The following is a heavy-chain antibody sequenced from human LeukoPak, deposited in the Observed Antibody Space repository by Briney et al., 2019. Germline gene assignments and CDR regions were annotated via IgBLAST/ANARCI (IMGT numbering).Heavy chain of an antibody. J-gene: IGHJ4*02. CDR1: GGTFSSYA. V-gene: IGHV1-69*05. D-gene: IGHD6-19*01. CDR3: ARGKRAVAGTLGY. Sequence: SVKVSCKASGGTFSSYAISWVRQAPGQGLEWMGGIIPIFGTANYAQKFQGRVTITTDESTSTAYLELSSLRSEDTAVYYCARGKRAVAGTLGYWGQGTLVTVSS. CDR2: IIPIFGTA.